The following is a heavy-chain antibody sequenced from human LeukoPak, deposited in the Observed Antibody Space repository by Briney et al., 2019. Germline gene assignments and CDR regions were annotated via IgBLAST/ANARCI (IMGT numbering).Heavy chain of an antibody. Sequence: GASVKVSCKASGGTFSNYAINWVRQAPGQGLEWMGGIIPIFGTPNYVQKFQGRVTITADESTSTAYMDLSSVRSEDTAGYCCARASSDDTAMATPFAYWGQGTLVTVSS. CDR3: ARASSDDTAMATPFAY. V-gene: IGHV1-69*13. D-gene: IGHD5-18*01. CDR2: IIPIFGTP. CDR1: GGTFSNYA. J-gene: IGHJ4*02.